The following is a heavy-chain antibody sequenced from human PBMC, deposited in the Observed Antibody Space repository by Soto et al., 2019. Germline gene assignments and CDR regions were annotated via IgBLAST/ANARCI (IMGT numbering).Heavy chain of an antibody. J-gene: IGHJ6*02. V-gene: IGHV3-30-3*01. Sequence: QVQLVESGGGVVQPGRSLRLSCAALGFSFRNYAMHWVRQPPGKGLEWVASISYDGASQYYADSVKGRLTVSRDNSNNTLYLQVNSLRGEDSAVYYCATDIVLDTVMSFSGLDVWGQGTTVIVSS. D-gene: IGHD2-21*01. CDR3: ATDIVLDTVMSFSGLDV. CDR2: ISYDGASQ. CDR1: GFSFRNYA.